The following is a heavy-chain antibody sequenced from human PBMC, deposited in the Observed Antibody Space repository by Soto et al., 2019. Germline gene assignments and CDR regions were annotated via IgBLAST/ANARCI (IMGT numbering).Heavy chain of an antibody. CDR2: ISYDGSNK. Sequence: QVQLVESGGGVVQPGRSLRLSCAASGFTFSSYAMHWVRQAPGKGLEWVAVISYDGSNKYYADSVKGRFTISRDNSKNTLYLQMNSLRAEDTAVYYCARDRAITYYYDSSGYYYHYWGQGTLVTVSS. D-gene: IGHD3-22*01. CDR1: GFTFSSYA. J-gene: IGHJ4*02. V-gene: IGHV3-30-3*01. CDR3: ARDRAITYYYDSSGYYYHY.